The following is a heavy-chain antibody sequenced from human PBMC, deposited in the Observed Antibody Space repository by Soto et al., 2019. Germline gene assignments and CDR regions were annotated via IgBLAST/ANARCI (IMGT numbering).Heavy chain of an antibody. V-gene: IGHV3-23*01. CDR1: GFTYESYA. J-gene: IGHJ4*02. CDR2: INSGGTVA. Sequence: EVQLLESGGGLVQPGGSLRLSCAASGFTYESYAMSWVRQAPGKGLEWVSGINSGGTVAHYADSVKGRFAISRDNSKNPLSLKMNSLRPDDTGLYYGAISPGGFGGLFVVPSDYWGQGPLVTVSS. CDR3: AISPGGFGGLFVVPSDY. D-gene: IGHD3-16*02.